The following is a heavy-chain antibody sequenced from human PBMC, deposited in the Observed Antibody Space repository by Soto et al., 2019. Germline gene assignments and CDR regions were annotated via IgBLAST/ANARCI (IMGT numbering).Heavy chain of an antibody. Sequence: HPGGSLRLSCGDSGFTFSSYWMSWVRQAPGKGPEWVAIIKEDGSEKYYVDSVKGRFTISRDNAKNSLYLQMNSLRAEDTAVYYCARDQPGPTSYWGQGTLVTVSS. CDR2: IKEDGSEK. CDR3: ARDQPGPTSY. J-gene: IGHJ4*02. CDR1: GFTFSSYW. V-gene: IGHV3-7*01.